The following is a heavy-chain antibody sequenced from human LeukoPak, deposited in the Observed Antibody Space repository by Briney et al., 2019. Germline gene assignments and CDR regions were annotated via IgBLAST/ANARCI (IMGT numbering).Heavy chain of an antibody. D-gene: IGHD4-23*01. J-gene: IGHJ4*02. CDR2: IIPILGIA. Sequence: SVKVSCKASGGTFSSYAIGWVRQAPGQGLEWMGRIIPILGIANYAQKFQGRVMITADKSTSTAYMELSSLRSEDTAVYYCARVSSNSRGDYFDYWGQGTLVTVSS. CDR1: GGTFSSYA. CDR3: ARVSSNSRGDYFDY. V-gene: IGHV1-69*04.